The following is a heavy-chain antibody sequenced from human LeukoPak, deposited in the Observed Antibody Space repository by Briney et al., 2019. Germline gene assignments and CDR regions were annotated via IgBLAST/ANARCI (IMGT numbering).Heavy chain of an antibody. D-gene: IGHD3-3*01. CDR3: AKAGDFWSGYYNFDY. CDR2: ISGSGGST. J-gene: IGHJ4*02. V-gene: IGHV3-23*01. Sequence: GGSLRLSCAASGFTFSSYAMSWVRQAPGKGLEWVSAISGSGGSTYYADPVKGRFTISRDNSKNTLYLQMNSLRAEDTAVYYCAKAGDFWSGYYNFDYWGQGTLVTVSS. CDR1: GFTFSSYA.